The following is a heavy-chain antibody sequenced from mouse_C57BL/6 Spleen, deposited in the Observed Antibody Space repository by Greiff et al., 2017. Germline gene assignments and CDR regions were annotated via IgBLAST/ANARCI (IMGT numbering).Heavy chain of an antibody. V-gene: IGHV1-59*01. J-gene: IGHJ2*01. Sequence: VQLQQPGAELVRPGTSVKLSCKASGYTFTSYWMHWVKQRPGQGLEWIGVIDPSDSYTNYNQKFKGKATLTVDTSSSTAYMQLSSLTSEDSAVYYCARSPHYGSTSWYFDYWGQGTTLTVSS. CDR3: ARSPHYGSTSWYFDY. CDR1: GYTFTSYW. D-gene: IGHD1-1*01. CDR2: IDPSDSYT.